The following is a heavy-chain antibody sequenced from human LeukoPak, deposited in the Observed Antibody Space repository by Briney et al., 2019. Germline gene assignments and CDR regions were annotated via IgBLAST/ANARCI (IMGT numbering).Heavy chain of an antibody. CDR1: GFTFDDYA. CDR3: AKEDYGDYVDRSIDY. CDR2: ISWNSGGI. D-gene: IGHD4-17*01. Sequence: GGSLRLSCAASGFTFDDYAMHWVRQAPGKGLEWVSGISWNSGGIGYADSVKGRFTISRDNAKNSLYLQMNSLRAEDTALYYCAKEDYGDYVDRSIDYWGQGTLVTVSS. V-gene: IGHV3-9*01. J-gene: IGHJ4*02.